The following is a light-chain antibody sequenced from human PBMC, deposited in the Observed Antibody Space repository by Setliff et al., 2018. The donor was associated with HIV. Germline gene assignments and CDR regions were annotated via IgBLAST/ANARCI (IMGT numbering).Light chain of an antibody. V-gene: IGLV1-40*01. CDR1: SSNIGTGYD. CDR2: GNS. Sequence: QSVLTQPPSVSGAPGQRVTISCTGSSSNIGTGYDVHWYQKLPGTAPKLLIYGNSNRPSGVPDRFSGSKSGTSAYLAINGLQADDEADYYCQSYENTLSAFVIFGGGTQLTVL. CDR3: QSYENTLSAFVI. J-gene: IGLJ2*01.